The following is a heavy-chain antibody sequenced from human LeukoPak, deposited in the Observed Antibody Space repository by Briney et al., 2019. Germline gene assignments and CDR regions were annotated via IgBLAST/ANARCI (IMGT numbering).Heavy chain of an antibody. CDR1: GVSISSSSFY. CDR2: IYYRGST. Sequence: SETLSLTCTVSGVSISSSSFYWGWIRQPPGKGLEWIGSIYYRGSTYYNPSLKSRVTISVDMSENQVSLKLRSVTAADTAVYYCTEFYFDRSGYADYWGQGTLVTVSS. CDR3: TEFYFDRSGYADY. V-gene: IGHV4-39*01. J-gene: IGHJ4*02. D-gene: IGHD3-22*01.